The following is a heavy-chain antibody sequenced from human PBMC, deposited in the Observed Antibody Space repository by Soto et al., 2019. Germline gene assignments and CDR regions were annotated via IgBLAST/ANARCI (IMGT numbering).Heavy chain of an antibody. Sequence: LRLSCAASGFTFRNYGMNWVRQAPGKGLEWVSYIGIGSSTKYYADSVKGRFTISRDNAKNSLYLQMNSLRAEDTAVYYCAKSLVLYSGSNDDYWGQGTLFTVSS. CDR3: AKSLVLYSGSNDDY. J-gene: IGHJ4*02. D-gene: IGHD6-13*01. CDR1: GFTFRNYG. V-gene: IGHV3-48*01. CDR2: IGIGSSTK.